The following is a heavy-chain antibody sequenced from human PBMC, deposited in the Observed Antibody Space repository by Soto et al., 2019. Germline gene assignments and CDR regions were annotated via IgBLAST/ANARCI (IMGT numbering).Heavy chain of an antibody. J-gene: IGHJ6*03. V-gene: IGHV4-59*08. CDR3: ARIVVVPAAISGDYYYYYYMDV. Sequence: SETLSLTCTVSGGSISSYYWSWIRQPPGKGLEWIGYIYYSGSTNYNPSLKSRVTISVDTSKNQFSLKLSSVAAADTAVYYCARIVVVPAAISGDYYYYYYMDVWGKGTTVTVSS. CDR2: IYYSGST. CDR1: GGSISSYY. D-gene: IGHD2-2*01.